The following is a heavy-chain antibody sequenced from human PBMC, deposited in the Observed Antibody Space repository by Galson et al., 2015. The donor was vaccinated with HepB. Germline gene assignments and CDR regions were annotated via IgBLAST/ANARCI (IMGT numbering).Heavy chain of an antibody. CDR1: GFTFSSYA. D-gene: IGHD3-22*01. CDR3: AKDLDSSDYYYYGMDV. V-gene: IGHV3-23*01. CDR2: ISSSGGST. Sequence: SLRLSCAASGFTFSSYAMNWVRQAPGEGLEWVSTISSSGGSTYYADSVKGRFTISRDNSKSTLYLQMNSLRAEDTAVYYCAKDLDSSDYYYYGMDVLGQGTTVTVSS. J-gene: IGHJ6*02.